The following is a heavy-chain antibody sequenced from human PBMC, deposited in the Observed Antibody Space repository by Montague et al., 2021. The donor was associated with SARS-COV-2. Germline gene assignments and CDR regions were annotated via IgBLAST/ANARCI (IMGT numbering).Heavy chain of an antibody. D-gene: IGHD1-26*01. CDR1: GGSISSSSYY. V-gene: IGHV4-39*01. Sequence: SETQSLTCTVSGGSISSSSYYWGWIRQPPGKGLEWIGSIYYSGSTYCNPSLKSRVTISVGTSKNQFSLKLSSVTAADTAVYYCVEIVGAADYWGQGTLVTVSS. CDR3: VEIVGAADY. CDR2: IYYSGST. J-gene: IGHJ4*02.